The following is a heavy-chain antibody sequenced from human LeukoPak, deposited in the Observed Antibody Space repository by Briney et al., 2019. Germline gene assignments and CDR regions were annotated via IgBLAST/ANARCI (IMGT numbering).Heavy chain of an antibody. CDR2: IWYDGSNK. CDR1: GFTFSSYG. Sequence: TGGSLRLSCAASGFTFSSYGMHWVRQAPGKGLEWVAVIWYDGSNKYYADSVKGRFTISRDNSKNTLSLQMNSLRAEDTAVYYCARDNGYGSSWYDYYYYGMDVWGQGTTVTVSS. J-gene: IGHJ6*02. V-gene: IGHV3-33*01. D-gene: IGHD6-13*01. CDR3: ARDNGYGSSWYDYYYYGMDV.